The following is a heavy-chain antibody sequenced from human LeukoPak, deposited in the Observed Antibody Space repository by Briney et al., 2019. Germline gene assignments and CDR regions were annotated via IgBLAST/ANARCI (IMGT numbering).Heavy chain of an antibody. CDR3: ARALGY. Sequence: GGSLRLSCAASGFTFSSHWMHWVRQASGKGLVWVSHIKSDGSGTSYADSVKGRFTISRDNAKNTLYLQMNSLRAEDTAIYYCARALGYWGQGTLVTVSS. V-gene: IGHV3-74*01. J-gene: IGHJ4*02. CDR1: GFTFSSHW. CDR2: IKSDGSGT.